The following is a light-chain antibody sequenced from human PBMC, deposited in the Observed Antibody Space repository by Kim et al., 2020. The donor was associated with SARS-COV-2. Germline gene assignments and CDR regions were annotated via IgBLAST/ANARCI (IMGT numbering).Light chain of an antibody. Sequence: EIVLTQSPGTLSLSPGEGATLSCRASQSVTSNYVAWYQQKAGRAPNLLIYGASIRATDTPDRFSGSGSGTDFTLTFIRVEPEDSAVYYCQQYGTSPLTFGGGTKVDIK. CDR1: QSVTSNY. CDR3: QQYGTSPLT. CDR2: GAS. J-gene: IGKJ4*01. V-gene: IGKV3-20*01.